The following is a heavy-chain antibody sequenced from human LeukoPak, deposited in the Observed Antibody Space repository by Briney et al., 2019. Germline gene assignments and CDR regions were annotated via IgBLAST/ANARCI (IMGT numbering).Heavy chain of an antibody. Sequence: GGSLRLSCAASGFTFSSYWMSWVRQAPGKGLEWVANIKQDGSEKYYVDSVKGRFTISRDNAKNSLYLQMNSLRAEDTAVYYCARDMGSSWLKGLYYYYGMDVWGQGTTVTASS. J-gene: IGHJ6*02. D-gene: IGHD6-13*01. CDR2: IKQDGSEK. CDR3: ARDMGSSWLKGLYYYYGMDV. V-gene: IGHV3-7*01. CDR1: GFTFSSYW.